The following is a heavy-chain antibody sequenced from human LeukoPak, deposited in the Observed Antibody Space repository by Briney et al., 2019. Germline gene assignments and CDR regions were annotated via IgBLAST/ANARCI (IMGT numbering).Heavy chain of an antibody. D-gene: IGHD3-22*01. J-gene: IGHJ4*02. CDR3: TRGPPNYLESSGYFYL. CDR1: GFTFSNYE. Sequence: PGGSLRLSCAASGFTFSNYEMNWVRQAPGKGLEWVSYISSSGGAIYFADSVKGRFTISRDNAEKSLYLQMKSLRAEDTAVYYCTRGPPNYLESSGYFYLWGQGTLVTVSS. CDR2: ISSSGGAI. V-gene: IGHV3-48*03.